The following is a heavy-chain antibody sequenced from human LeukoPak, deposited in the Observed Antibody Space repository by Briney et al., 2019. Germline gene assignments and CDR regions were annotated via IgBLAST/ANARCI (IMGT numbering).Heavy chain of an antibody. Sequence: PQTLSLTSTVSGGSLTTYYWSCVPRPPSPERDGRGHIYYSGSTNYNTSLKSRATISLDPSKNQFSLKVTSVTAADTAVYYCARVAKHFRGGLSFYYMDVWGKGTTATVSS. D-gene: IGHD3-10*01. CDR1: GGSLTTYY. CDR3: ARVAKHFRGGLSFYYMDV. CDR2: IYYSGST. V-gene: IGHV4-59*01. J-gene: IGHJ6*03.